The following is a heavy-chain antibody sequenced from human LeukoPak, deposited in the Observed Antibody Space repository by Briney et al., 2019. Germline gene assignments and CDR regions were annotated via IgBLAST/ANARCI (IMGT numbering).Heavy chain of an antibody. J-gene: IGHJ6*03. CDR3: ARVGRGYCSSTSCYTVYYYMDV. CDR1: GGSFSGYS. D-gene: IGHD2-2*02. CDR2: INDSGST. Sequence: PSETLPLTCAAYGGSFSGYSWSWIRQPPGKGLEWIGEINDSGSTNYNPSLKSRVTISVDTSKNQFSLKLSSVTAADTAVYYCARVGRGYCSSTSCYTVYYYMDVWGKGTTVTVSS. V-gene: IGHV4-34*01.